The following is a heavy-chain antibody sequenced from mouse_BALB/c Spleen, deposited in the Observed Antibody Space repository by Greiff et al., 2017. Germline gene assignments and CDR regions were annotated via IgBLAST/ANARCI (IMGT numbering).Heavy chain of an antibody. CDR1: GFAFSSYD. Sequence: EVKVVESGGGLVKPGGSLKLSCAASGFAFSSYDMSWVRQTPEKRLEWVAYISSGGGSTYYPDTVKGRFTISRDNAKNTLYLQMSSLKSEDTAMYYCARQGGYGNYGWFAYWGQGTLVTVSA. CDR2: ISSGGGST. CDR3: ARQGGYGNYGWFAY. V-gene: IGHV5-12-1*01. J-gene: IGHJ3*01. D-gene: IGHD2-10*02.